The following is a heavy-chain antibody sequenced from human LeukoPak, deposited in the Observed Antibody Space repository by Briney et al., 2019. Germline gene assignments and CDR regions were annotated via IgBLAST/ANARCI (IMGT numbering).Heavy chain of an antibody. CDR2: ISGSGGST. J-gene: IGHJ5*02. D-gene: IGHD1-26*01. CDR1: GFTFSSYA. Sequence: PGGSLRLSCAASGFTFSSYAMSWVRQAPGKGLEWVSAISGSGGSTYYADSVKGRFTISRDNSKNTLYLQMNSLRAEDTAVYYCAKDTGPGGWELLNWFDPWGQGTLVTVSS. V-gene: IGHV3-23*01. CDR3: AKDTGPGGWELLNWFDP.